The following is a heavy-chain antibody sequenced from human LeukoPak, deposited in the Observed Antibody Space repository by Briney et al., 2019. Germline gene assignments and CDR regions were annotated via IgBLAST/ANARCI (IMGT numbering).Heavy chain of an antibody. J-gene: IGHJ4*02. CDR1: GVSFNYYY. Sequence: PSETLSLTCAVSGVSFNYYYWSLVRQTPRKGLEWIGEINHSGYTNDSPSLKSRVTLSIDTSRKQLSLNLKSVTVADTGMYYCTRMSTGHDYWGQGTLVTVSS. CDR3: TRMSTGHDY. V-gene: IGHV4-34*01. CDR2: INHSGYT. D-gene: IGHD4-17*01.